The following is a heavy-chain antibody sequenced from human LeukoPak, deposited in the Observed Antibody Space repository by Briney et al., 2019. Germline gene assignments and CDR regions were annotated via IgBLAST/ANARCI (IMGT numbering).Heavy chain of an antibody. CDR3: ASTSYGGPGY. J-gene: IGHJ4*02. Sequence: TGGSLRLSCAASGFTFGFYNMNWVRQAPGKGLEWLSYISSSSSTIYYADSVKGRFTVSRDNAKNSLYLQMNSLRAEDTAMYYCASTSYGGPGYWGQGTLVTVSS. CDR1: GFTFGFYN. V-gene: IGHV3-48*01. D-gene: IGHD4-23*01. CDR2: ISSSSSTI.